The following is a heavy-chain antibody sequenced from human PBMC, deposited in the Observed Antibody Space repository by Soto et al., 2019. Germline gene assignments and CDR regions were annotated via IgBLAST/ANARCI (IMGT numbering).Heavy chain of an antibody. CDR1: GYTFTSYD. CDR2: MNPNSGNT. Sequence: QVQLVQSGAEVKKPGASVKVSCKASGYTFTSYDINWVRQATGQGLEGMGWMNPNSGNTGYAQKFQGRVTMTRNTSIPTPYPKLSSLISPPTSVYSSACDAVRGMDLLPHRPTVTLSS. CDR3: ACDAVRGMDL. D-gene: IGHD2-21*02. J-gene: IGHJ6*02. V-gene: IGHV1-8*01.